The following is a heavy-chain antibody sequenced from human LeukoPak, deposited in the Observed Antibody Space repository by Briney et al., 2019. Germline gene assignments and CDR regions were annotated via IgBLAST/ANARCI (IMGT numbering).Heavy chain of an antibody. V-gene: IGHV1-2*06. D-gene: IGHD5-18*01. CDR1: GYTFTGYY. Sequence: ASVKVSCKASGYTFTGYYMHWVRQAPGQGLEWMGRINPNSGGTNYAQKFQGRVTMTRDTSISQDYMELSRLRSDDTAVYYCARAVDTAMVRGDYWGQGTLVTVSS. CDR2: INPNSGGT. CDR3: ARAVDTAMVRGDY. J-gene: IGHJ4*02.